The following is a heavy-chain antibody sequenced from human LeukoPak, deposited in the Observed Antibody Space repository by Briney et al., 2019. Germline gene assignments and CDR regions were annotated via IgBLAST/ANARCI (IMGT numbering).Heavy chain of an antibody. J-gene: IGHJ4*02. V-gene: IGHV3-21*06. CDR2: ISSSSSYI. CDR1: GFTFSSYR. Sequence: KAGGSLRLSCAASGFTFSSYRMNWVRQAPGKGLEWVSSISSSSSYIYYADSVKGRFTISRDNAKNSLYLQMNSLRAEDTAVYYCARGGGYSYGSFDYWGQGTLVTVSS. D-gene: IGHD5-18*01. CDR3: ARGGGYSYGSFDY.